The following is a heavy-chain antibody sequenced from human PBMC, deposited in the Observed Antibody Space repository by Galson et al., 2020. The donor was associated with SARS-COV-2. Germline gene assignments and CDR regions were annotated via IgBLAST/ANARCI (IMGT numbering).Heavy chain of an antibody. Sequence: ASVKVSCKASGYTFTGYYMHWVRQAPGHGLEWMGWINPNSGGTNYAQKFQGRVTMTRDTSISTAYMELSRLRSDDTAVYYCARTQGITMVRGVLYFDYWGQGTLVTVSS. D-gene: IGHD3-10*01. CDR3: ARTQGITMVRGVLYFDY. J-gene: IGHJ4*02. CDR2: INPNSGGT. CDR1: GYTFTGYY. V-gene: IGHV1-2*02.